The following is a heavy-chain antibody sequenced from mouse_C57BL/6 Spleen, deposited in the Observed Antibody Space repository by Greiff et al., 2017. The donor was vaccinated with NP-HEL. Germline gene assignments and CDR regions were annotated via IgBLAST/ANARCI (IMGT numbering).Heavy chain of an antibody. CDR1: GFNIKDYY. CDR3: TTLYYGSSYVEIWFAY. V-gene: IGHV14-1*01. J-gene: IGHJ3*01. CDR2: IDPEDGDT. D-gene: IGHD1-1*01. Sequence: EVQLVESGAELVRPGASVKLSCTASGFNIKDYYMHWVKQRPEQGLEWIGRIDPEDGDTEYAPKFQGKATMTADTSSNTAYLQLSSLTSEDTAVYYCTTLYYGSSYVEIWFAYWGQGTLVTVSA.